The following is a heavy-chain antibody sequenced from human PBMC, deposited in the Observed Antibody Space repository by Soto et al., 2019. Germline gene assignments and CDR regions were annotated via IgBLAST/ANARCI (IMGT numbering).Heavy chain of an antibody. D-gene: IGHD6-19*01. J-gene: IGHJ4*02. CDR1: GFSLSSYW. Sequence: PGGSLRLSCAVSGFSLSSYWMHWVRQAPGKGLVWVSRIQSDGSSTNYADSVKGRFTISRDNAKNTLYLQMDSLRVEDTAVYYCAREKAVAGTNFDYWGQGTLVTVSS. CDR3: AREKAVAGTNFDY. CDR2: IQSDGSST. V-gene: IGHV3-74*01.